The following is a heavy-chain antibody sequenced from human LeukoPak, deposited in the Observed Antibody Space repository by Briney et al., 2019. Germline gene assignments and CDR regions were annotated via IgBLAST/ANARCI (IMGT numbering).Heavy chain of an antibody. CDR3: ARGVRPLFGEVYGMDV. CDR1: GYTFTGYY. J-gene: IGHJ6*02. Sequence: GASVKVSCKASGYTFTGYYMHWVRQAPGQGLEWMGWINPNSGGTNYAQKFQGRVTMTRDTSISTAYMELSRLRSDDTGVYYWARGVRPLFGEVYGMDVWGQGTTVTVSS. CDR2: INPNSGGT. V-gene: IGHV1-2*02. D-gene: IGHD3-10*02.